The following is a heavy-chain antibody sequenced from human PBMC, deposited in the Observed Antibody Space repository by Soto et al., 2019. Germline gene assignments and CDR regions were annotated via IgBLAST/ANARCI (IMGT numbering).Heavy chain of an antibody. CDR2: IYYSGIT. CDR3: ASLLRGYSYGYRSGWYFDL. CDR1: GGSISDADYY. D-gene: IGHD5-18*01. V-gene: IGHV4-31*03. J-gene: IGHJ2*01. Sequence: SETLSLTCTVSGGSISDADYYWSWIRQLPGKDLEWIGYIYYSGITYYNPSLKSRVNISIDTSKNQFSLKLSSVTAAHTAVYYCASLLRGYSYGYRSGWYFDLWGGGTLVT.